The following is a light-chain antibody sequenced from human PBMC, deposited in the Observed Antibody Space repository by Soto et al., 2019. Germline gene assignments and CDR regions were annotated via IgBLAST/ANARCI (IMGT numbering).Light chain of an antibody. J-gene: IGLJ3*02. CDR2: EVS. CDR1: SSDVGGYNY. V-gene: IGLV2-14*01. CDR3: SSYTSSSTPS. Sequence: QSALTQPASVSGSPGQSITISCTGTSSDVGGYNYVSWYQQHPGKAPKLMIYEVSNRPSGVSNRFSGSKSGNTASLTISGLQAEDEADYYCSSYTSSSTPSFGGGTQLTV.